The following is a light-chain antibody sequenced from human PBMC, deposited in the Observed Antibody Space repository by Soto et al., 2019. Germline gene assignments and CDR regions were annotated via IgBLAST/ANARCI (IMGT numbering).Light chain of an antibody. V-gene: IGLV1-44*01. CDR3: ASWDDRLNGPV. CDR2: SDN. J-gene: IGLJ2*01. Sequence: QAVVTQPPSASGTPGQRVTISCSGSNSNIGSNTVNWYQHLPGTAPKLLIHSDNQRASGFPDRLSGSKSGTSASLAISGLQSEDEANYYCASWDDRLNGPVFGGGTKLTVL. CDR1: NSNIGSNT.